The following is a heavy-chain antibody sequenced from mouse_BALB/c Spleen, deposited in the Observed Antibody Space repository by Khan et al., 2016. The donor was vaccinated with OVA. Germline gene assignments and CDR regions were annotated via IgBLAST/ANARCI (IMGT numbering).Heavy chain of an antibody. CDR2: ISSGGHYT. D-gene: IGHD2-2*01. J-gene: IGHJ4*01. CDR1: GFTFSSYG. CDR3: SRSLVDYYAMDY. V-gene: IGHV5-9-3*01. Sequence: EVELVESGGGLVKPGGSLKLSCSASGFTFSSYGMSWVRQTPEKRLEWVATISSGGHYTFYPDSVKGRFTISRDNAKNMLYLQMSSLRSEDTAMYYCSRSLVDYYAMDYWGQGTSVTVPS.